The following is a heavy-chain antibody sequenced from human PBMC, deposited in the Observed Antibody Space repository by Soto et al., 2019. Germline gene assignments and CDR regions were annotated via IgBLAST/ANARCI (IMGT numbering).Heavy chain of an antibody. CDR3: AKRSLYCSGDTCSTHYFEH. Sequence: EVQLLESGGGLVQPGGSLRLFCAASGFTFSRYGMSWVRQAPGKGLEWVSVITGSGDGAYYADSVKGRFTISRDNSKNTLYLQINSLRAEDSAVYYCAKRSLYCSGDTCSTHYFEHWGQGTQVTVSS. CDR1: GFTFSRYG. J-gene: IGHJ4*02. CDR2: ITGSGDGA. V-gene: IGHV3-23*01. D-gene: IGHD2-15*01.